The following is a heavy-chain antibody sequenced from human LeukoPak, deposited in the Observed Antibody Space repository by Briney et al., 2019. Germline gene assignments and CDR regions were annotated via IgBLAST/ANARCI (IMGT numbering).Heavy chain of an antibody. CDR2: MNPNSGNT. J-gene: IGHJ5*02. Sequence: ASVKVSCKASGYTFTGYYMHWVRQAPGQGLEWMGWMNPNSGNTGYAQKFQGRVTMTRNTSISTAYMELSSLRSEDTAVYYCARAPWFDPWGQGTLVTVSS. CDR1: GYTFTGYY. CDR3: ARAPWFDP. V-gene: IGHV1-8*02.